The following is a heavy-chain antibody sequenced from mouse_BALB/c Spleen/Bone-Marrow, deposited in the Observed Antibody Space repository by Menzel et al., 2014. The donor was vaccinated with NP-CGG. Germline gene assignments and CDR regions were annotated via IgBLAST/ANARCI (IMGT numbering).Heavy chain of an antibody. CDR3: ARDSFLITRALDY. V-gene: IGHV2-6-7*01. Sequence: VKLVESGPGLVVPSQSLSITCTVSGFSLTGYGVSWVRQSPGKGLEWLGMIWGDGSTDYNSALKSRLSISKDNSKSQVFLKMNSLQTDDTARYYCARDSFLITRALDYWGQGTSVTVSS. CDR2: IWGDGST. J-gene: IGHJ4*01. CDR1: GFSLTGYG. D-gene: IGHD2-4*01.